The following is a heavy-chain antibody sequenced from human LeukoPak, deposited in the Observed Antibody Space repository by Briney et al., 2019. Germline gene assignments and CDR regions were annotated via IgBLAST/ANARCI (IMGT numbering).Heavy chain of an antibody. CDR2: IIDSGINT. J-gene: IGHJ4*02. CDR3: AKGSRGSYDY. CDR1: GFTFNSYA. D-gene: IGHD1-26*01. Sequence: GGSLRLSCAASGFTFNSYAMTWVRQAPEKGLEWVSSIIDSGINTYYGDSVKGRFTISRDNSKNTLYLQINSLRAEDTAVYYCAKGSRGSYDYWGQGTLVTVSS. V-gene: IGHV3-23*01.